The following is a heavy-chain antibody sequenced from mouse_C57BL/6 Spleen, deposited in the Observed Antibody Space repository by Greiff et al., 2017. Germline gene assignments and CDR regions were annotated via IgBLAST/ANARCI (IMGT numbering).Heavy chain of an antibody. CDR1: GYTFTSYW. Sequence: QVQLQQPGAELVKPGASVKLSCKASGYTFTSYWMQWVNPRPGQGLEWIGEIDPSDSYTNYNQKFKGKATLTVDTSYSTAYMQLSSLTSEDSAVXCCARVTAQAGVLAYWGQGTLVTVSA. V-gene: IGHV1-50*01. CDR2: IDPSDSYT. D-gene: IGHD3-2*02. J-gene: IGHJ3*01. CDR3: ARVTAQAGVLAY.